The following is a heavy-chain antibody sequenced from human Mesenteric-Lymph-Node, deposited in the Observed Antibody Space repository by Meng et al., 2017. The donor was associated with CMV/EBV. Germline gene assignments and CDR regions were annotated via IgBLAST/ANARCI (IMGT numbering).Heavy chain of an antibody. CDR2: IDNRENT. CDR1: SNDNTSKY. D-gene: IGHD1-26*01. CDR3: ETHKWEPKSDPMDY. V-gene: IGHV4-39*01. Sequence: SNDNTSKYGSWIRKQPGEGVEGSGNIDNRENTYKKQSLRSRDTMTVDTYRNKFSLRLSSVTAADTAVYYCETHKWEPKSDPMDYWGQGTLVTVSS. J-gene: IGHJ4*02.